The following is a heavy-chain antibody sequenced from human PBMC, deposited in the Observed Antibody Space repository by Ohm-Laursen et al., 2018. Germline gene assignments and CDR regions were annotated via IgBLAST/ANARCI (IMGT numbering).Heavy chain of an antibody. CDR2: ISYDGSNK. V-gene: IGHV3-30*03. D-gene: IGHD4-17*01. J-gene: IGHJ4*02. CDR3: ASQPYGDYDY. Sequence: SLRLSCTASGFTFSSYGMHWVRQAPGKGLEWVAVISYDGSNKYYADSVKGRFTISRDNSKNTLYLQMNSLRAEDTAVYYCASQPYGDYDYWGQGTLVTVSS. CDR1: GFTFSSYG.